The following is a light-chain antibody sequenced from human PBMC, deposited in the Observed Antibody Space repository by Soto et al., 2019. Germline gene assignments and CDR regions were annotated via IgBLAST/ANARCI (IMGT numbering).Light chain of an antibody. CDR1: SGSIASNY. CDR3: QSYDSSNPVV. Sequence: NFLLTQPHSVSESPGKTVTISCTRSSGSIASNYVQWYQQRPGSAPSTVIYEDNQRPSGVPDRFSGSIDSSSNSASLTTSGLKTEDEADYSCQSYDSSNPVVFGGGTKLTVL. CDR2: EDN. J-gene: IGLJ2*01. V-gene: IGLV6-57*04.